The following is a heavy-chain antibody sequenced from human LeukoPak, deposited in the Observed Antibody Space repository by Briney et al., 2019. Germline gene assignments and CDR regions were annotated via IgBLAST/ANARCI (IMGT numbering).Heavy chain of an antibody. CDR2: FDPEDGET. CDR3: ATFKIAAAGFFFDY. CDR1: GYTLTELS. J-gene: IGHJ4*02. Sequence: GASVKVSCKVSGYTLTELSMHWVRQAPGKGLEWMGGFDPEDGETIYAQKFQGRVTMTEDTSTDTAYMELSSLRSEDTAVYYCATFKIAAAGFFFDYWGQGTLVTVSS. V-gene: IGHV1-24*01. D-gene: IGHD6-13*01.